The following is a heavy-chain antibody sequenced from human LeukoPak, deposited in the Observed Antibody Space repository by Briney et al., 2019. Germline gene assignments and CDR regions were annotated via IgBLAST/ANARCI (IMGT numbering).Heavy chain of an antibody. CDR3: ARYVHSSSWPTFDY. V-gene: IGHV4-30-2*01. J-gene: IGHJ4*02. CDR2: IYHGGST. CDR1: GFTFSNFA. D-gene: IGHD6-13*01. Sequence: LRLSCAASGFTFSNFAMTWIRQPPGKGLEWIGYIYHGGSTSYNPSLKSRVTISVDRSKNQFSLRLSSVTAADTAVYYCARYVHSSSWPTFDYWGQGTLVTVSS.